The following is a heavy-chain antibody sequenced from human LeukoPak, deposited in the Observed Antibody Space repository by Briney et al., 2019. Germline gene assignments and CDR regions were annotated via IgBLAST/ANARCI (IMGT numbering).Heavy chain of an antibody. CDR1: GVSISSYY. Sequence: SETLSLTCTVSGVSISSYYWSWLRQPPGKGLEWIGYIYYSGSTNYDPSLKSRVTISVDTSKNQFSLKLSSVTAADTAVYYCARHGRRELVSEFDYWGQGTLVTVSS. CDR2: IYYSGST. V-gene: IGHV4-59*01. D-gene: IGHD1-26*01. J-gene: IGHJ4*02. CDR3: ARHGRRELVSEFDY.